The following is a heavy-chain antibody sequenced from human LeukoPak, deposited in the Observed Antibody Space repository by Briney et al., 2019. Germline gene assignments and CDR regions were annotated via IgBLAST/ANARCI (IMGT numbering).Heavy chain of an antibody. Sequence: GGALRLSCAGSGFTFSRYAMRWGRQAPGGGVGGGSHISGSSGKKYYADSVKGRFTISRDNSKNTLYLQMNSLRAEDTAVYYCAKGGKKSIFGESGRYPYYMDVWGKGTTVTVSS. CDR3: AKGGKKSIFGESGRYPYYMDV. D-gene: IGHD3-3*01. CDR1: GFTFSRYA. CDR2: ISGSSGKK. V-gene: IGHV3-23*01. J-gene: IGHJ6*03.